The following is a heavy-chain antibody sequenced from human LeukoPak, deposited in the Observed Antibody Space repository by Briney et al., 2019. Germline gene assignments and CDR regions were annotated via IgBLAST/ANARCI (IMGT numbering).Heavy chain of an antibody. D-gene: IGHD2-2*02. CDR1: GGSISSYY. Sequence: KPSETLSLTCTISGGSISSYYWSWIRQPPGKGLEWIGYIYYSGSTNYNPSLKSRVTKSVDTSKNQFSLKLSSVTAADTAVYYCARDHLGYCSSTSCYKRFDPWGQGTLVTVSS. CDR3: ARDHLGYCSSTSCYKRFDP. V-gene: IGHV4-59*01. J-gene: IGHJ5*02. CDR2: IYYSGST.